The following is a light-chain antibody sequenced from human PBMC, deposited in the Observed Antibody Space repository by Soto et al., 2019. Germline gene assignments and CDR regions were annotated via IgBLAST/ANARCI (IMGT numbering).Light chain of an antibody. J-gene: IGKJ5*01. CDR1: KSVRTD. V-gene: IGKV3-15*01. CDR3: QQYNDWPTIT. CDR2: GGS. Sequence: EIVMTQSPATLSVPPGDRATLSCRASKSVRTDLAWYQQKPDQAPRLLIYGGSIRAADVPARFSGSGSGTEFTLTISTLQSEDFAVYYCQQYNDWPTITFGQGTRLEIK.